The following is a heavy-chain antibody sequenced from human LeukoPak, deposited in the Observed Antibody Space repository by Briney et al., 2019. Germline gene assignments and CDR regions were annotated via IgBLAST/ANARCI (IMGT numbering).Heavy chain of an antibody. CDR3: VKTRYYDSSGYSNFDY. J-gene: IGHJ4*02. V-gene: IGHV1-69*13. Sequence: SVTVSCKASGGTFSSYAISWVRQAPGQGLEWMGGIIPIFGTANYAQKFQGRVTITADESTSTAYMELSSLRSEDTAVYYCVKTRYYDSSGYSNFDYWGQGTLVTVSS. CDR1: GGTFSSYA. CDR2: IIPIFGTA. D-gene: IGHD3-22*01.